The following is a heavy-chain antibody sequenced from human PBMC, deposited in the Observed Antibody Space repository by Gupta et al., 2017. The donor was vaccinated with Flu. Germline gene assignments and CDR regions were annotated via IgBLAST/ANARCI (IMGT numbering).Heavy chain of an antibody. CDR2: IIPILGIA. D-gene: IGHD2-15*01. V-gene: IGHV1-69*02. J-gene: IGHJ5*02. CDR1: GGTFSSYT. CDR3: ARGQGPGYCSGGSCYQNWFDP. Sequence: QVQLVQSGAEVKKPGSSVKVSCKASGGTFSSYTISWVRQAPGQGLEWMGRIIPILGIANYAQKFQGRVTITADKSTSTAYMELSSLRSEDTAVYYCARGQGPGYCSGGSCYQNWFDPWGQGTLVTVSS.